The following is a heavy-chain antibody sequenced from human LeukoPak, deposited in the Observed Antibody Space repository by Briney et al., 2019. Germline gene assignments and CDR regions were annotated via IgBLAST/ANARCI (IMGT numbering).Heavy chain of an antibody. Sequence: GASVKVSCKASRYTFTSYGISRVRQAPRHGLEWIRSISAYNGKTNYAQKHQGRVTMTTDSSTSTAYMELRSLRSDDTAVYYCARDLKMGYSSGRHSWGTGSSNDYWGQGTLVTVSS. J-gene: IGHJ4*02. CDR1: RYTFTSYG. CDR2: ISAYNGKT. CDR3: ARDLKMGYSSGRHSWGTGSSNDY. D-gene: IGHD6-19*01. V-gene: IGHV1-18*01.